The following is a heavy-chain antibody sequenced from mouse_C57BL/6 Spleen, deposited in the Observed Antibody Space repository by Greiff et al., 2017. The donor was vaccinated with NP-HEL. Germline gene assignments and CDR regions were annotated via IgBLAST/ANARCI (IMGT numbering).Heavy chain of an antibody. V-gene: IGHV1-82*01. CDR2: IYPGDGDT. CDR1: GYAFSSSW. D-gene: IGHD1-1*01. J-gene: IGHJ2*01. Sequence: QVQLQQSGPELVKPGASVTISCKASGYAFSSSWMNWVKQRPGKGLEWIGRIYPGDGDTNYNGKFKGKATLTADKSSSTAYMQLSSLTSEDSAVYFCARGGYYYGSSPYYFDYWGQGTTLTVSS. CDR3: ARGGYYYGSSPYYFDY.